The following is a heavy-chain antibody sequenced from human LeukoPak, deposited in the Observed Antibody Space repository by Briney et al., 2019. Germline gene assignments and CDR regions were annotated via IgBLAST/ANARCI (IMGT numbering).Heavy chain of an antibody. CDR2: ISGSGGST. CDR3: AKDESPYYYDSSGDY. V-gene: IGHV3-23*01. CDR1: GFTFGSYA. D-gene: IGHD3-22*01. Sequence: PGGSLRLSCAASGFTFGSYAMSWVRQAPGKGLEWVSAISGSGGSTYYADSVKGRFTISRDNSENTLYLQVNSLRAEDTAVYYCAKDESPYYYDSSGDYWGQGTLVTVSS. J-gene: IGHJ4*02.